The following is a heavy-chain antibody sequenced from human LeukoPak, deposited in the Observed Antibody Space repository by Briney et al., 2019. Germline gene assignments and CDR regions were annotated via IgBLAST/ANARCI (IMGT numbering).Heavy chain of an antibody. V-gene: IGHV1-3*01. J-gene: IGHJ5*02. D-gene: IGHD6-13*01. CDR2: INAGNGNT. CDR3: ARDRSSSWYNWFDP. Sequence: RASVKVSCKASGYTFTSYAMHWVRQAPGQRLEWMGWINAGNGNTKYSQKFQGRVTITRDTSASTAYMELSSLRSEDTAVYYCARDRSSSWYNWFDPWGQGTLVTVSS. CDR1: GYTFTSYA.